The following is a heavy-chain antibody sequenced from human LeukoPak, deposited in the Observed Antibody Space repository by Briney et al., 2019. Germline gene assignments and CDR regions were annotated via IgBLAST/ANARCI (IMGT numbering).Heavy chain of an antibody. D-gene: IGHD3-10*01. CDR3: ATLPYGSESFH. V-gene: IGHV4-38-2*01. Sequence: SETLSLTCDVSGYSISSGYYWGWIRQPPGKGLEWIGSLHHSGSTDYNPSLKSRVTISVDTSKNQFSLKLSSVTVADTAVYYCATLPYGSESFHWDQGTLVTVSS. CDR1: GYSISSGYY. J-gene: IGHJ4*02. CDR2: LHHSGST.